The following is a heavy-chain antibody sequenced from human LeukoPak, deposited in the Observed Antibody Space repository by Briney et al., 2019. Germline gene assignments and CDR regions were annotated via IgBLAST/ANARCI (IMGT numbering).Heavy chain of an antibody. V-gene: IGHV3-53*01. J-gene: IGHJ6*03. Sequence: GGSLRLSCAASGFTVSSNYMSWVRQAPGKGLEWVSVIYSGGSTYYADSVKGRFTISRDNSKNTLYLQMNSLRAEDTAVYYCARGSFSGWPPEDYYYMDVGGKGTTVPVPS. CDR2: IYSGGST. CDR3: ARGSFSGWPPEDYYYMDV. CDR1: GFTVSSNY. D-gene: IGHD6-19*01.